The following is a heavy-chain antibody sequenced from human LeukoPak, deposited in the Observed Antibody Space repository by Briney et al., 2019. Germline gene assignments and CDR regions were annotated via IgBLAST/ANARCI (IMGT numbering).Heavy chain of an antibody. CDR3: ARVWTTSDSSWYDYYYYMDV. V-gene: IGHV1-2*02. D-gene: IGHD6-13*01. J-gene: IGHJ6*03. Sequence: GASVKVSRKASGYTFTGYYMHWVRQAPGQGLEWMGWINPNSGGTNYAQKFQGRVTMTRDTSISTAYMELSRLRSDDTAVYYCARVWTTSDSSWYDYYYYMDVWGKGTTVTVSS. CDR1: GYTFTGYY. CDR2: INPNSGGT.